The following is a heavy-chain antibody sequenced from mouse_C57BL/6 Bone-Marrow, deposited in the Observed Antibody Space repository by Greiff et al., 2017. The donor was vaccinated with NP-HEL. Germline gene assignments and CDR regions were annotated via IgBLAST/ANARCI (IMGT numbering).Heavy chain of an antibody. CDR1: GYSFTGYY. CDR2: INPNTGVT. CDR3: ARSHLLPFAY. D-gene: IGHD2-1*01. Sequence: EVQLQQSGPELVKPGASVKISCKASGYSFTGYYMNWVKQSPEKSLEWIGEINPNTGVTPYTQKFKAKATLTVDKTTSTAYMQLTCLTSEDSAVYYCARSHLLPFAYWGQGTLVTVSA. J-gene: IGHJ3*01. V-gene: IGHV1-42*01.